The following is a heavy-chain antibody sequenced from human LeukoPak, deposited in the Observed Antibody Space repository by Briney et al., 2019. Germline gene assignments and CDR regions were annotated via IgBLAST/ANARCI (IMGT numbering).Heavy chain of an antibody. CDR2: ISYDGSNK. V-gene: IGHV3-30*18. CDR3: AKIPPPFDY. Sequence: GGSLRLSCAASGFTFSSYGMHWDRQAPGKGLEWVAVISYDGSNKYYADSVKGRFTISRDNSKNTLYLQMNSLRAEDTAVYYCAKIPPPFDYWGQGTLVTVSS. J-gene: IGHJ4*02. CDR1: GFTFSSYG.